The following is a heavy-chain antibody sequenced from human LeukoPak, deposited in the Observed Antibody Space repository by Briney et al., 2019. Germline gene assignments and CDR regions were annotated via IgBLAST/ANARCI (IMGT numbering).Heavy chain of an antibody. Sequence: GSSVKVSCKASGGTFSGYAISWVRQAPGQGLEWMGRIIPIFGIANYAQKFQGRVTITADKSTCTAYMELSSLRSEDTAVYYCARGTIAVAGIPMDVWGQETTVTVSS. CDR3: ARGTIAVAGIPMDV. CDR1: GGTFSGYA. J-gene: IGHJ6*02. D-gene: IGHD6-19*01. V-gene: IGHV1-69*04. CDR2: IIPIFGIA.